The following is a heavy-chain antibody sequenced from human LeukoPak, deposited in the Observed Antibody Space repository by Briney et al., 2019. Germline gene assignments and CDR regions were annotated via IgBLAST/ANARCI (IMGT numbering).Heavy chain of an antibody. CDR2: ISSSSSYI. CDR3: ARVLDITGTIFDAFDI. CDR1: GFYFSDYT. V-gene: IGHV3-21*01. J-gene: IGHJ3*02. Sequence: GGSLRLSCAASGFYFSDYTMNWVRQAPGKGLEWVSSISSSSSYIYYADSVKGRFTISRDNAKNSLYLQMNSLRAEDTAVYYCARVLDITGTIFDAFDIWGQGTMVTVSS. D-gene: IGHD1-20*01.